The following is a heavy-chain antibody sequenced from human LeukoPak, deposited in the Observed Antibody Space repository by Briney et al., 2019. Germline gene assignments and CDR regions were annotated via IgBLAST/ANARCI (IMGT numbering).Heavy chain of an antibody. J-gene: IGHJ3*01. CDR3: ARDLYYYGSGSYYGVFDV. V-gene: IGHV1-18*01. D-gene: IGHD3-10*01. Sequence: ASVKVSCKASGYTVSTYGISWVRPAPAQGLAWMGWISAYKGNTYYAQKLQGRVTMTTDTSTSTAYMELRSLRSDDTAIYYCARDLYYYGSGSYYGVFDVWGQGTMVTVSS. CDR2: ISAYKGNT. CDR1: GYTVSTYG.